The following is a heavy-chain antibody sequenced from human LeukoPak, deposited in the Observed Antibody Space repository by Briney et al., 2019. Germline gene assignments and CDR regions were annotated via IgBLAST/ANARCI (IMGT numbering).Heavy chain of an antibody. D-gene: IGHD6-19*01. V-gene: IGHV3-23*01. CDR1: GFTFSNYA. CDR3: AKDHSSSGWFDP. Sequence: GGSLRLSCTASGFTFSNYAMSWVRQAPGKGLEWVSSISGSGDSAFYRGSVKGRFTISRDNSNNTLYLRMNSLRDEDTARYYCAKDHSSSGWFDPWGQGTLVTVSS. CDR2: ISGSGDSA. J-gene: IGHJ5*02.